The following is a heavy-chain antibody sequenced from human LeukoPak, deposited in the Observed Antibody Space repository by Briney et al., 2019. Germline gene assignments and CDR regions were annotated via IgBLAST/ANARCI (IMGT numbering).Heavy chain of an antibody. J-gene: IGHJ4*02. V-gene: IGHV3-20*04. Sequence: GSLRLSCDASGFSFDDHAMNWVRQGPRKGLEWISVINWNGASTDYADSVKGRFTISRDNAKNSLYLQMNSLRAEDTALYYCAKDIYNYYDSSGYGYWGQGTLVTVSS. CDR3: AKDIYNYYDSSGYGY. CDR2: INWNGAST. D-gene: IGHD3-22*01. CDR1: GFSFDDHA.